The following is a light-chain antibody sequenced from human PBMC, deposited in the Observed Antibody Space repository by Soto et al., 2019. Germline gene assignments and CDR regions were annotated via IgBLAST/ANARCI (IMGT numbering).Light chain of an antibody. CDR3: GSWDSSLSHYV. CDR2: DDN. J-gene: IGLJ1*01. CDR1: SSNIGGNS. Sequence: QSVLTQPPSVSAAPGQKVTISCSGSSSNIGGNSVSWYQQLPGTAPKLLIYDDNKRPSGIPDRFSGSKSGTSATLGITGFQTGDEADYYCGSWDSSLSHYVFGTGTKVTVL. V-gene: IGLV1-51*01.